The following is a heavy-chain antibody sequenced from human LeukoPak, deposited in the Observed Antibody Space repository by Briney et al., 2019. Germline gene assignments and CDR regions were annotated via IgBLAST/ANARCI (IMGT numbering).Heavy chain of an antibody. D-gene: IGHD3-22*01. CDR3: AGTTYYYDSSGHYPGY. J-gene: IGHJ4*02. CDR1: GGSISSYY. CDR2: IYYSGST. Sequence: SETLSLTCTVSGGSISSYYWSWIRQPPGKGLEWIGYIYYSGSTNYNPSLKSRVTISVDTSKNQFSLKLSSVTAADTAVYYCAGTTYYYDSSGHYPGYWGQGTLVTVSS. V-gene: IGHV4-59*01.